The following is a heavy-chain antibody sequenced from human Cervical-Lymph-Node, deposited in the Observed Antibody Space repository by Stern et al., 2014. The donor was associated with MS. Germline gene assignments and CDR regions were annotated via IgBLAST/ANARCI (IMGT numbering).Heavy chain of an antibody. D-gene: IGHD1-1*01. CDR2: INQDGSQT. CDR3: ASHTTKIASGQTYYYYYGMDV. Sequence: VQLVESGGGLVQPWGSLRLSCAASGFTFSTYWMSWVRQAPGKGLEWVANINQDGSQTTYVDSVKARFTISRDNAKNSLFLQVNRLRAEDTAAYYGASHTTKIASGQTYYYYYGMDVWGQGTTVTVSS. CDR1: GFTFSTYW. J-gene: IGHJ6*02. V-gene: IGHV3-7*01.